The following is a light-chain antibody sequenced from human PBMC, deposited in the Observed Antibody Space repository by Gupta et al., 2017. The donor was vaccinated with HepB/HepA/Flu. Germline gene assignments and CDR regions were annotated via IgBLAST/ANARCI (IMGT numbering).Light chain of an antibody. CDR1: SSNIGAGYA. V-gene: IGLV1-40*01. CDR3: QSYDSSPSSWE. J-gene: IGLJ3*02. CDR2: GFN. Sequence: QSVLTQPPSVSGAPGQRLTISCTGSSSNIGAGYAVHWYQQLPGTAPKLLIYGFNNRPSGVPDRFSGSKCGTSASLAISGLQAEDEADYYCQSYDSSPSSWEFGGGTKLTVL.